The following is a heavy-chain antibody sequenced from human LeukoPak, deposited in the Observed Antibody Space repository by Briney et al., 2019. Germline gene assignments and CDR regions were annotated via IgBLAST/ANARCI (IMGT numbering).Heavy chain of an antibody. CDR2: IIPIFGKA. J-gene: IGHJ4*02. D-gene: IGHD6-6*01. Sequence: ASVKVSCKASGGTFSSYAISSVRQAPGQGLEWMGGIIPIFGKANYAQKFQGRVTITTDESTSTHYMELSSLRSEDTAVYYGATYSSSGGAPDYYFDYWGQGTLVTVSS. CDR3: ATYSSSGGAPDYYFDY. V-gene: IGHV1-69*05. CDR1: GGTFSSYA.